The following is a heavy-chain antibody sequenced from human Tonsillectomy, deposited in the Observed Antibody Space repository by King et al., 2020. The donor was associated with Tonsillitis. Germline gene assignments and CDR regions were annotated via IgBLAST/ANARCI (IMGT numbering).Heavy chain of an antibody. CDR3: ARELVVGVAEYFQT. V-gene: IGHV3-7*03. Sequence: QLVQSGGGLVQPGGSLRLSCAASGFTFSRYWMSWLRQAPGKGLEWVANINLDGSEKYYVDSVKGRFTISRDNAKNSLHLQMNSLRVEDAAVYYCARELVVGVAEYFQTWGQGTLLTVSS. CDR2: INLDGSEK. CDR1: GFTFSRYW. D-gene: IGHD2-15*01. J-gene: IGHJ1*01.